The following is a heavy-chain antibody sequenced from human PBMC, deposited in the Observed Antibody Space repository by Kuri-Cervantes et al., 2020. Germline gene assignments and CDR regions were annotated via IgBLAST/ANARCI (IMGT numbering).Heavy chain of an antibody. CDR1: GFTFSSYS. Sequence: GESLKISCAASGFTFSSYSMHWVRQAPGKGLEWVAVISYDGRNKYYADSVKGRFTISRDNSKNTLYLQMNSLRAEDTAVYYCARIVVVPAANHYYFDYWGQGTLVTVSS. CDR2: ISYDGRNK. D-gene: IGHD2-2*01. J-gene: IGHJ4*02. CDR3: ARIVVVPAANHYYFDY. V-gene: IGHV3-30*03.